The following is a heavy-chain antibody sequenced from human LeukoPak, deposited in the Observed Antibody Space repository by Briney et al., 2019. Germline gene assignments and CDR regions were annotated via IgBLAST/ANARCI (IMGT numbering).Heavy chain of an antibody. D-gene: IGHD3-10*01. V-gene: IGHV1-18*01. Sequence: ASVKVSCKASGYTFTSYGISWVRQAPGQGLEWMGWISAYNGNTNYAQKLQGRVTTTTDTPTSTAYMELRSLRSDDTAVYYCARRIGVGDYYYYMDVWGKGTTVTVSS. CDR1: GYTFTSYG. CDR2: ISAYNGNT. CDR3: ARRIGVGDYYYYMDV. J-gene: IGHJ6*03.